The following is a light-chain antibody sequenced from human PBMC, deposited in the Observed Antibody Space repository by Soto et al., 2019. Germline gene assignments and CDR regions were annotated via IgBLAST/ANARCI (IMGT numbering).Light chain of an antibody. CDR1: TSNIGTYT. J-gene: IGLJ2*01. CDR2: GRD. Sequence: QSVLRQPPSTSGTPGQRVTISCSGGTSNIGTYTVSWYQQFPETAPRLLIYGRDRRPSGVPDRFSGSKSGTSASLSIGGLHSEDEAHYYCAAWDDSLDGPTFGGGTKLTVL. V-gene: IGLV1-44*01. CDR3: AAWDDSLDGPT.